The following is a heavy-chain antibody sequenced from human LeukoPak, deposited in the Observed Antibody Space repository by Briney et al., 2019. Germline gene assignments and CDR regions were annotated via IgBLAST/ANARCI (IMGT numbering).Heavy chain of an antibody. V-gene: IGHV3-30*18. D-gene: IGHD3-22*01. CDR1: GFTFSDYG. Sequence: PGGSLRLSCADSGFTFSDYGMHWVRQAPGKGLEWVAVISYDGSNENYAESVKGRFTVSRDNSKNTLYLQMNSLRAEDTAVYYCGKDTFYQDTTGYYVFDSWGQGTLVTVSS. CDR3: GKDTFYQDTTGYYVFDS. CDR2: ISYDGSNE. J-gene: IGHJ4*02.